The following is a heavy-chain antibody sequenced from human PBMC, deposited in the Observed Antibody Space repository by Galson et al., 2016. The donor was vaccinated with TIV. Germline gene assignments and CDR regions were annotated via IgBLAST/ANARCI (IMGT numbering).Heavy chain of an antibody. CDR2: IGPGNDV. CDR1: GFAFSTYA. Sequence: SLRLSCAASGFAFSTYATNWVRQPPGKGLEWVSTIGPGNDVHYADSVNGRFTISRDNSKSTLFLQMNSLRAEDTAVYYCAKYVITIPGAGSDYWGQGALVTVSS. CDR3: AKYVITIPGAGSDY. D-gene: IGHD6-13*01. J-gene: IGHJ4*02. V-gene: IGHV3-23*01.